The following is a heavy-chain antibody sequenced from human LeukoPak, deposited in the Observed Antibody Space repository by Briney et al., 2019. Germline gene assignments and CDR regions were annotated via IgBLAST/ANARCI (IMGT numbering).Heavy chain of an antibody. CDR1: GGTFSSYA. J-gene: IGHJ4*02. Sequence: ASVKVSCKASGGTFSSYAISWVRQAPGQGLEWMGGIIPIFGTANYAQKFQGRVTITADESTSTAYMELSSLRSEDTAVYYCAGSSYDFWSGPPLDYWGQGTLVTVSS. D-gene: IGHD3-3*01. CDR2: IIPIFGTA. CDR3: AGSSYDFWSGPPLDY. V-gene: IGHV1-69*01.